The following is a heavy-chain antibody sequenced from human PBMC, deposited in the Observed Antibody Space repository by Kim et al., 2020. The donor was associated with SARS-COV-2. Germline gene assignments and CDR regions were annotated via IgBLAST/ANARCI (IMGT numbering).Heavy chain of an antibody. Sequence: SLKSRVTISVDTSKNQFSLKLSSVTAADTAVYYCARERKPGIAAAGRFDYWGQGTLVTVSS. CDR3: ARERKPGIAAAGRFDY. J-gene: IGHJ4*02. V-gene: IGHV4-34*01. D-gene: IGHD6-13*01.